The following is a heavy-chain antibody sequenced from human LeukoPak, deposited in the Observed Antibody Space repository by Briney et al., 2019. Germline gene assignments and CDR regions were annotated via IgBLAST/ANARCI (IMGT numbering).Heavy chain of an antibody. V-gene: IGHV4-59*01. D-gene: IGHD1-1*01. CDR2: IYYSGST. CDR3: ARAQPPGYARRAYGMDV. Sequence: SETLSLTCTVSGGSISSYYWSWIRQPPGKGLEWIGYIYYSGSTNYNPSLKSRVTISVDTSKNQFSLKLSSVTAADTAVYYCARAQPPGYARRAYGMDVWGQGTTVTVSS. CDR1: GGSISSYY. J-gene: IGHJ6*02.